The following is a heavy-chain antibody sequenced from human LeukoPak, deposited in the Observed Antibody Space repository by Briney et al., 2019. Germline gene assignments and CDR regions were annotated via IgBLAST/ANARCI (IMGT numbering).Heavy chain of an antibody. J-gene: IGHJ4*02. CDR2: IDHTGSI. V-gene: IGHV4-34*01. CDR3: ARGGYGPGSHYRY. CDR1: ARSFTGFY. Sequence: SQTLSLTCALNARSFTGFYSRWVSQPPGKGLEWIGEIDHTGSISYKPSLRSRVTISVDTFKNQFSLNLRSVTAADRAIYFCARGGYGPGSHYRYWGQGTLVTVSS. D-gene: IGHD3-10*01.